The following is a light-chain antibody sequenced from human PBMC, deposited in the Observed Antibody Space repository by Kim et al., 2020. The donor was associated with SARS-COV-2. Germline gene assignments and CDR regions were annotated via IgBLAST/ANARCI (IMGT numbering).Light chain of an antibody. CDR2: GAS. CDR1: QSVSSN. J-gene: IGKJ2*02. CDR3: QHRGT. V-gene: IGKV3-15*01. Sequence: PATLSVSPGERATLSCRASQSVSSNLAWYQQKPGQAPRLLIYGASTRATGIPARFSGSGSGTEFTLTISSLQSEDFAVYYCQHRGTFGQGTKLEI.